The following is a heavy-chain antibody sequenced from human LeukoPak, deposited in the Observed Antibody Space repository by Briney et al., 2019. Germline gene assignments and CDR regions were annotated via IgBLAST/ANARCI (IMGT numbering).Heavy chain of an antibody. CDR2: INPNSGGT. V-gene: IGHV1-2*02. J-gene: IGHJ4*02. Sequence: ASVKVSCKASGYTFTGYYMHWVRQAPGQGLEWMGWINPNSGGTNYAQKFQGRVTMTRDTSISTAYMEPSRLRSDDTAVYYCAREAAAGGDGYKTFDYWGQGTLVTVSS. CDR3: AREAAAGGDGYKTFDY. D-gene: IGHD5-24*01. CDR1: GYTFTGYY.